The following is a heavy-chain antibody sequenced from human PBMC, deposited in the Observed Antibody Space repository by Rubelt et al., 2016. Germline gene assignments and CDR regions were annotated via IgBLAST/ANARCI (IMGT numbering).Heavy chain of an antibody. Sequence: GRGVQPGRSLRLSCAASGFTFSSYGMHWVRQAPGKGLEWVAVIWYDGSNKYYADSVKGRFTISRDNSKNTLYLQMNSLRAEDTAVYYCAREYSSSWYRLPFDYWGQGTLVTVSS. CDR2: IWYDGSNK. CDR3: AREYSSSWYRLPFDY. D-gene: IGHD6-13*01. J-gene: IGHJ4*02. V-gene: IGHV3-33*01. CDR1: GFTFSSYG.